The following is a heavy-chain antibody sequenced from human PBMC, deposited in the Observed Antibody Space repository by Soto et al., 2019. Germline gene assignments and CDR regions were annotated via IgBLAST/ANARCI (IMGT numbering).Heavy chain of an antibody. CDR1: GGSISSSSYY. J-gene: IGHJ5*02. Sequence: SETLSLTCTVSGGSISSSSYYWGWIRQPQGKGLEWIGSIYYSGSTYYNPSLKSRVTISVDTSKNQFSLKLSSVTAADTAVYYCARSYYDYGRDFGWFDPWGQGTLVTVSS. CDR3: ARSYYDYGRDFGWFDP. V-gene: IGHV4-39*01. CDR2: IYYSGST. D-gene: IGHD4-17*01.